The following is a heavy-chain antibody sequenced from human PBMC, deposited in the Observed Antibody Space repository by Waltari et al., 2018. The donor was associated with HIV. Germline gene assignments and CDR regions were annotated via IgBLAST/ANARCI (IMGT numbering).Heavy chain of an antibody. D-gene: IGHD2-15*01. V-gene: IGHV1-8*01. CDR2: MNPNSGNK. Sequence: QVQLVQSGAEVQKPGASVRVSCWASGYTFTSYDITWLRRATGHGLEWRGWMNPNSGNKGYAQKFQGRVTMTSNTSITTAYMELSSLRSEDTAVYYCARGGACLGGSCLFDPWGQGTLVTVSS. CDR1: GYTFTSYD. J-gene: IGHJ5*02. CDR3: ARGGACLGGSCLFDP.